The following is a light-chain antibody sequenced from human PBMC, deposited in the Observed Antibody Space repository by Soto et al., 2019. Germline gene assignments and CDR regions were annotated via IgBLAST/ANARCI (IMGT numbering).Light chain of an antibody. J-gene: IGKJ1*01. V-gene: IGKV1-39*01. Sequence: DIQMTQSPSSLSASVGERVTITCRASQNISSYLNWYQQKPGKAPKLLIYAASSLQSGVPSRFSGSGSGTVFTLTISSLQPEDFATYYCQQSYSTLWTFGQGTKVDIK. CDR2: AAS. CDR1: QNISSY. CDR3: QQSYSTLWT.